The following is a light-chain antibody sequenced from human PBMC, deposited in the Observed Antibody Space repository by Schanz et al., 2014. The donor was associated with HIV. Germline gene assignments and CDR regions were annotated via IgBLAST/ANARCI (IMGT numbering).Light chain of an antibody. CDR1: QNIGNW. J-gene: IGKJ3*01. Sequence: DIQLTQSPSTLSASVGDRVTITCRASQNIGNWLAWYQQKPGKAPNLLIYQASVLKTGVPSRFSGSRSGTEFTLTISSLQPEDTATYYCQHYNNLPVFTFGPGTKVEIK. CDR3: QHYNNLPVFT. V-gene: IGKV1-5*03. CDR2: QAS.